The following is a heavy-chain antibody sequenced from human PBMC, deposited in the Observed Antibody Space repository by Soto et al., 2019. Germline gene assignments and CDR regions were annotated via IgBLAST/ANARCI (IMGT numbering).Heavy chain of an antibody. CDR1: GGSISSGDYY. D-gene: IGHD3-9*01. CDR3: ARAPLYYDILTGNNWFDP. CDR2: IYYSGST. Sequence: SETLSLTCTVSGGSISSGDYYWSWIRQPPGKGLEWIGYIYYSGSTYYNPSLKSRVTISVDTSKNQFSLKLSSVTAADTAVYYCARAPLYYDILTGNNWFDPWGQGTLVTVSS. V-gene: IGHV4-30-4*01. J-gene: IGHJ5*02.